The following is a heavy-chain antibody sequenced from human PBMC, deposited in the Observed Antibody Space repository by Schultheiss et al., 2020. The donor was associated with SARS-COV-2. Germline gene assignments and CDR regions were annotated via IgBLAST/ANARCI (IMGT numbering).Heavy chain of an antibody. CDR1: GGTFSSYA. V-gene: IGHV1-69*06. CDR2: IIPIFGTA. D-gene: IGHD5-12*01. J-gene: IGHJ4*02. CDR3: ARVGRQLRFRDYFDY. Sequence: SVKVSCKASGGTFSSYAISWVRQAPGQGLEWMGGIIPIFGTANYAQKFQGRVTITADKSTSTAYMELSSLRSEDTAVYYCARVGRQLRFRDYFDYWGQGTLVTVSS.